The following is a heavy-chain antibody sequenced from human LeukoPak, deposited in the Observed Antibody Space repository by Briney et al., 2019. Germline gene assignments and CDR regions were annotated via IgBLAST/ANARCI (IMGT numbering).Heavy chain of an antibody. CDR1: GGSISSPNYY. V-gene: IGHV4-61*02. Sequence: SETLSLTCTVSGGSISSPNYYWTWIRQPAGKGLEWIGRGGGSNYNPSLKSRVTISIDTSKNQFSLKLSSVTAADTAVYYCARTDTIFGVVNRGDAFDIWGQGTVVTVSS. CDR2: GGGS. CDR3: ARTDTIFGVVNRGDAFDI. J-gene: IGHJ3*02. D-gene: IGHD3-3*01.